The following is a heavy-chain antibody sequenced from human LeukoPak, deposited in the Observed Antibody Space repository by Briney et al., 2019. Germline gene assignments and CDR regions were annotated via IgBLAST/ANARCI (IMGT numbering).Heavy chain of an antibody. CDR2: IYYSGST. CDR3: ARKKCSSTSCYKELGAFDI. D-gene: IGHD2-2*02. V-gene: IGHV4-39*07. Sequence: PSETLSLTCTVSGGSISSSSYYWGWIRQPPGKGLEWIGSIYYSGSTYYNPSLKSRVTMSVDTSKNQFSLKLGSVTAADTAVYYCARKKCSSTSCYKELGAFDIWGQGTMVTVSS. J-gene: IGHJ3*02. CDR1: GGSISSSSYY.